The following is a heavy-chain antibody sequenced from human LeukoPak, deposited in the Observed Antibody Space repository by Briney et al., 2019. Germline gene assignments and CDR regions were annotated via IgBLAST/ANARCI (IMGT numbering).Heavy chain of an antibody. J-gene: IGHJ3*02. CDR3: ARGGLTGTPGSAFDI. CDR2: IIPIFGTA. CDR1: GGTFSSYA. Sequence: ASVEVSCKASGGTFSSYAISWVRQAPGQGLEWMGGIIPIFGTANYAQKFQGRVPITADKSTSTAYMELSSLRSEDTAVYYCARGGLTGTPGSAFDIWGQGTMVTVSS. V-gene: IGHV1-69*06. D-gene: IGHD1-1*01.